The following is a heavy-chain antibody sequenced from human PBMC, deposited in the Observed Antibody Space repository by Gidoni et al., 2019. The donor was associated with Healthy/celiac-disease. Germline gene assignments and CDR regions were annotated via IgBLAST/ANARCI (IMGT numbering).Heavy chain of an antibody. CDR3: ARWRAEGPFDY. CDR2: IFYSGST. Sequence: QLQLQESGPGLVKPSETLSLTCTVSGGSISSGTYYWGWIRQPPGKGLEWIGSIFYSGSTYYNPSLRSRVTISVDTSKNQFSLKLRSVTAADTAVYYCARWRAEGPFDYWGQGTLVTVSS. V-gene: IGHV4-39*07. CDR1: GGSISSGTYY. J-gene: IGHJ4*02.